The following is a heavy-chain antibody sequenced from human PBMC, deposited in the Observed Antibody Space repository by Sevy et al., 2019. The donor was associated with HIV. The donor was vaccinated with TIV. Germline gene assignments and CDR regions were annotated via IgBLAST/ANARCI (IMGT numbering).Heavy chain of an antibody. D-gene: IGHD3-22*01. V-gene: IGHV3-11*04. Sequence: GVSLRLSCAASGFTFSDYYMSWIRQAPGKGLEWVSYISSSGSTIYYADSVKGRFTISRDNAKNSLYLQMNSLRAEDTAVYYCARDMYYYDSSGYYPRGDYYYYYGMDVWGQGTTVTVSS. CDR1: GFTFSDYY. J-gene: IGHJ6*02. CDR2: ISSSGSTI. CDR3: ARDMYYYDSSGYYPRGDYYYYYGMDV.